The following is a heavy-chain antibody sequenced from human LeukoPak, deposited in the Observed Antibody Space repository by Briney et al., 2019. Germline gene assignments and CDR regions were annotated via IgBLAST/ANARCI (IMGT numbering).Heavy chain of an antibody. J-gene: IGHJ4*02. Sequence: GASVKVSCKASGGTFSSYAISWVRQAPGQGLEWMGGIIPIFGTANYAQKFQGRVTITTDESTSTAYMELSSLRSEDTAVYYCARSWAAMVLAAGYWGQGTLVTVSS. CDR3: ARSWAAMVLAAGY. CDR1: GGTFSSYA. V-gene: IGHV1-69*05. D-gene: IGHD5-18*01. CDR2: IIPIFGTA.